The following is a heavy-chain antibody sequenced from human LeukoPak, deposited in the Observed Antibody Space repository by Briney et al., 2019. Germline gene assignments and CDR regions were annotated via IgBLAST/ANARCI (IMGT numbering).Heavy chain of an antibody. J-gene: IGHJ4*02. CDR3: ARRSDVIAAASNFDY. Sequence: GSLRLSCAASGFTFSSYAMSWVRQPPGKGLEWIGSIYYSGSTYYNPSLKSRVTISVDTSKNQFSLKLSSVTAADTAVYYCARRSDVIAAASNFDYWGQGTLVTVSS. V-gene: IGHV4-39*01. CDR2: IYYSGST. D-gene: IGHD6-13*01. CDR1: GFTFSSYA.